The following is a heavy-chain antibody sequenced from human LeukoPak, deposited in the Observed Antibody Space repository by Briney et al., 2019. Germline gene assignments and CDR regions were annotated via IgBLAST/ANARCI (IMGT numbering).Heavy chain of an antibody. Sequence: GGSLRLSCAASGFTFSSYAMSWVRQAPGKGLEWVSVISGSGGSTYYADSVKGRFTISRDNSKNTLYLQMNSLRAEDTAVYYCAKVYTIFGVVDYFDYWGQGTLVTVSS. CDR2: ISGSGGST. CDR1: GFTFSSYA. CDR3: AKVYTIFGVVDYFDY. V-gene: IGHV3-23*01. J-gene: IGHJ4*02. D-gene: IGHD3-3*01.